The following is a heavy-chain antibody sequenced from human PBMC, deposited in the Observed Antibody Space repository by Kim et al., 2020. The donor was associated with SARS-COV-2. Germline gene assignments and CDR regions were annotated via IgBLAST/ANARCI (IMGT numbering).Heavy chain of an antibody. D-gene: IGHD6-13*01. CDR3: ARADVAAAGTFFDY. Sequence: GGSLRLSCAASGFTFSSYAMHWVRQAPGKGLEWVAVISYDGSNKYYADSVKGRFTISRDNSKNTLYLQMNSLRAEDTAVYYCARADVAAAGTFFDYWG. CDR2: ISYDGSNK. V-gene: IGHV3-30-3*01. CDR1: GFTFSSYA. J-gene: IGHJ4*01.